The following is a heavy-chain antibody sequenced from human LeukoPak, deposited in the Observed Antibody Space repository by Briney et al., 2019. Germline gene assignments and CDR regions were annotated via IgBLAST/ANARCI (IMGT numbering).Heavy chain of an antibody. CDR1: GYTLTELS. CDR2: FDPEDGET. CDR3: ARAPMVRGVILNWFDP. Sequence: ASVKVSCKVSGYTLTELSMHWVRQAPGKGLEWMGGFDPEDGETIYAQKFQGRVTMTEDTSTDTAYMELSSLRSEDTAVYYCARAPMVRGVILNWFDPWGQGTLVTVSS. V-gene: IGHV1-24*01. J-gene: IGHJ5*02. D-gene: IGHD3-10*01.